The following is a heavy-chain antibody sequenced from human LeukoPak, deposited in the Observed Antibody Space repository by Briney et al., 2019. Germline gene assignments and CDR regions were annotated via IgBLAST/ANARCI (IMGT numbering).Heavy chain of an antibody. D-gene: IGHD2-2*01. Sequence: QSGGSLRLSCAASGFTFNGYSMNWFRQAPGKGLEWVAYISSSSVTIYYADSVKGRFTLSRDNSKNTLYLQMNSLRAEDTAVYYCGGSAAHYYYMDVWGKGTTVTVSS. CDR2: ISSSSVTI. J-gene: IGHJ6*03. CDR1: GFTFNGYS. V-gene: IGHV3-48*01. CDR3: GGSAAHYYYMDV.